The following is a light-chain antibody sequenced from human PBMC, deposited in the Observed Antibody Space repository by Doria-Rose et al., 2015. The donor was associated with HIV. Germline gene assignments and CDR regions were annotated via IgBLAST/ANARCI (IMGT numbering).Light chain of an antibody. CDR2: DGS. V-gene: IGKV3-20*01. CDR1: QSFSSTY. CDR3: HQYGTSWT. Sequence: EIVLTQSPGTLSLSPGERATPSCRASQSFSSTYLAWYQQKPGQAPSLLIYDGSTRATGITDRFSASWSGTDFTLTINRLEPEDFALYYCHQYGTSWTFGQGIKVEI. J-gene: IGKJ1*01.